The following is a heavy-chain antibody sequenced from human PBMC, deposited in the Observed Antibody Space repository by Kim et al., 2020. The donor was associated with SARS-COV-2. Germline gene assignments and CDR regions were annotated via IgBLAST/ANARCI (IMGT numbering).Heavy chain of an antibody. D-gene: IGHD3-3*01. J-gene: IGHJ6*03. Sequence: GGSLRLSCEASGFTFTTYEMNWVRQAPGKGLEWIAYISGSSSVTKYADSVRGRVSISRDNAKNSLYLQINRLRAEDTAVYYCARHLRFLEWSVSGGYMDVGRKGTTVIVSS. CDR3: ARHLRFLEWSVSGGYMDV. CDR1: GFTFTTYE. CDR2: ISGSSSVT. V-gene: IGHV3-48*03.